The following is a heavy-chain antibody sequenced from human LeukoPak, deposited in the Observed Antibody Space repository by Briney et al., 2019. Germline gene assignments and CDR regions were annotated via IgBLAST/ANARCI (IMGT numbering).Heavy chain of an antibody. CDR1: GFIISTNW. CDR3: ARGTSCSGNSCYFQRHNNYAMDV. V-gene: IGHV3-7*01. J-gene: IGHJ6*02. Sequence: PGGSLRLSCEASGFIISTNWMSWVRQSPGKGLEWVANIKDDGSQKNYVASVKGRFTISRDSTKNSLYLQMNSLRAEDTAIYYCARGTSCSGNSCYFQRHNNYAMDVWGQGTTVTVSS. D-gene: IGHD2-2*01. CDR2: IKDDGSQK.